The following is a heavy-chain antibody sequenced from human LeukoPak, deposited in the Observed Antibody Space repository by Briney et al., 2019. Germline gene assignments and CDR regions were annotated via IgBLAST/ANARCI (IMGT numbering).Heavy chain of an antibody. CDR2: INHSGST. Sequence: KSSETLSLTCAVYGGSFSGYYWSWIRQPPGKGLEWIGEINHSGSTNYNPSLKSRVTISVDTSKNQFSLKLSSVTAADTAVYYCARQRYSYVRDLDYWGQGTLVTVSS. V-gene: IGHV4-34*01. CDR3: ARQRYSYVRDLDY. CDR1: GGSFSGYY. J-gene: IGHJ4*02. D-gene: IGHD5-18*01.